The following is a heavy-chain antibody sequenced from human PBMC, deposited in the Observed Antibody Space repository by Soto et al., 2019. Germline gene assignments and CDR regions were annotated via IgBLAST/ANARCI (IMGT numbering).Heavy chain of an antibody. D-gene: IGHD2-2*01. CDR1: GFTFSGSA. V-gene: IGHV3-73*01. CDR2: IRSKANSYAT. Sequence: GGSLRLSCAASGFTFSGSAMHWVRQASGKGLEWVGRIRSKANSYATAYAASVKGRFTISRDDSKNTAYLQMNSLKTEDTAVYYCTRHPPPWRVVVPAAQGYYYGMDVWGQGTTVTVSS. J-gene: IGHJ6*02. CDR3: TRHPPPWRVVVPAAQGYYYGMDV.